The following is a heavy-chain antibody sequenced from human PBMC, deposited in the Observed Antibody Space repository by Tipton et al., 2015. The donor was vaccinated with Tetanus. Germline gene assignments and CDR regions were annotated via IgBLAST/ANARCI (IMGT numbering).Heavy chain of an antibody. V-gene: IGHV4-31*03. Sequence: TLSLTCTVSGGSISSGGFFWNWLRQSPGKGLEWIGYAYYSGDTYYNPSFKSRVTISVDTSKNQFSLDLYSVTAADTAVYYCARDQGGGRVVRLNWFDPWGQGTLVTVSS. D-gene: IGHD6-6*01. CDR1: GGSISSGGFF. J-gene: IGHJ5*02. CDR3: ARDQGGGRVVRLNWFDP. CDR2: AYYSGDT.